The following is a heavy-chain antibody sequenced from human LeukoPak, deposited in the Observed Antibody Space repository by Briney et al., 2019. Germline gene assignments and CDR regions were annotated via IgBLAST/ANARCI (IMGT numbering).Heavy chain of an antibody. CDR1: GYTFTGYY. Sequence: EASVKVSCKASGYTFTGYYMHWVRQAPGQGLEWMGWINPNSGGTNYAQKFQGRVTMTRDTSISTAYMELSRLRSDDTAVYYCARVLPSSGSPGVYFDYWGQGTLVTVSS. CDR3: ARVLPSSGSPGVYFDY. D-gene: IGHD3-10*01. V-gene: IGHV1-2*02. J-gene: IGHJ4*02. CDR2: INPNSGGT.